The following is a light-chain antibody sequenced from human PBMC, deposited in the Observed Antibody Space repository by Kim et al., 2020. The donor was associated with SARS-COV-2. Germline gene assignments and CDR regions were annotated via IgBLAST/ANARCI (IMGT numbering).Light chain of an antibody. Sequence: QPLTISWTETSNDVGNSNLVSWYRQRPGKAPKLIIFEVTKRHAGVSNRFSGSKSGDTASLTISGLQAEDESDYYCCSYAGSRYFVLFGGGTQLTVL. CDR3: CSYAGSRYFVL. CDR1: SNDVGNSNL. V-gene: IGLV2-23*02. J-gene: IGLJ2*01. CDR2: EVT.